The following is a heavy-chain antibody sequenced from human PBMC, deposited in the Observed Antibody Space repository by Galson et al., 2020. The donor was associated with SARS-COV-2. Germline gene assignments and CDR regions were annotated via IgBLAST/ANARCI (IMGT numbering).Heavy chain of an antibody. CDR2: IWSDGQNK. V-gene: IGHV3-33*01. D-gene: IGHD1-26*01. Sequence: GESLKISCAASGFTFSTYAMHWVRQAPGKGLEWVAVIWSDGQNKYYADSVKGRFTISRDNSKNTVDLQMNTLRAEDTAVYHCVPTIIVPGTLDYWGQGTLVSVSS. CDR1: GFTFSTYA. J-gene: IGHJ4*02. CDR3: VPTIIVPGTLDY.